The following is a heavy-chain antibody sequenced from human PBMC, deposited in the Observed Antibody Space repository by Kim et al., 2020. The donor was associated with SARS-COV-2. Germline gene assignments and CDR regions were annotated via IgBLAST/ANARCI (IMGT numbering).Heavy chain of an antibody. CDR1: GYSFTRYW. Sequence: GESLKISCKGSGYSFTRYWIGWVRQMPGKGLEWMGIIYPGDSETRYSPSFQGHVTISADKSISTAYLQWSSLKASDTAMYYCARQEIFCSGDSCYSLDYWGQGTLVTVSS. CDR2: IYPGDSET. J-gene: IGHJ4*02. CDR3: ARQEIFCSGDSCYSLDY. V-gene: IGHV5-51*01. D-gene: IGHD2-15*01.